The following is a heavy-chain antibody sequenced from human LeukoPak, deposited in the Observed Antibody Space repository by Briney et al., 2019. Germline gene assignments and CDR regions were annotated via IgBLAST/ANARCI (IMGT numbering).Heavy chain of an antibody. Sequence: GGSLRLSCAASGFTFSGSALHWVRQASGKGLEWVGRIRGTANGYATAYAASVKGRFTISRDDSKNTAYLQMDSLKTEDTAVYYCTGNYYGSGSYADFDHWGQGTLVTVSS. J-gene: IGHJ4*02. D-gene: IGHD3-10*01. CDR2: IRGTANGYAT. V-gene: IGHV3-73*01. CDR3: TGNYYGSGSYADFDH. CDR1: GFTFSGSA.